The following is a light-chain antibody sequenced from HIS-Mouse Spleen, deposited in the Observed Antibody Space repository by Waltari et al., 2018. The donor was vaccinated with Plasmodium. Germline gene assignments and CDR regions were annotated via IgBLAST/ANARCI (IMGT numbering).Light chain of an antibody. CDR3: QSADSSGTPNWV. CDR2: KDS. Sequence: SYELTQPPSVSVSPGQTARITCSGDALPQPYAYCYQQKPGQAPVLVIYKDSERPSGIPERFSGSSSGTTVTLTISGVQAEDEADYYCQSADSSGTPNWVFGGGTKLTVL. J-gene: IGLJ3*02. V-gene: IGLV3-25*03. CDR1: ALPQPY.